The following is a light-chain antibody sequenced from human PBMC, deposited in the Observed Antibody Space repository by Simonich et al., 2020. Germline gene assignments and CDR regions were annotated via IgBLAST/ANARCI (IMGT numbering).Light chain of an antibody. V-gene: IGLV2-14*01. CDR1: SSYVGGYNY. CDR2: DFR. CDR3: SSYTSSSTWV. Sequence: QSALTQPASVSGSPGQSVTISCTGTSSYVGGYNYVSWYQQHPGKAPKLMIYDFRKRPSGVSNRFSGSKSGNTASLTISGLQAEDEADYYCSSYTSSSTWVFGGGTKLTVL. J-gene: IGLJ3*02.